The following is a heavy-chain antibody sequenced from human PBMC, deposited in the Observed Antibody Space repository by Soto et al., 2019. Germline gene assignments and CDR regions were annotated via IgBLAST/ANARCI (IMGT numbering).Heavy chain of an antibody. CDR1: AASFSKYY. Sequence: SETLSLTCTVSAASFSKYYWTWIRQPPGKGLEWIGYIYFNGNTKYNPSLEGRLTISIDTSKKEFSLKLTSVTAADAAVYYCASVTFGGIVLAHWGQGTLVTSPQ. CDR2: IYFNGNT. V-gene: IGHV4-59*01. CDR3: ASVTFGGIVLAH. J-gene: IGHJ4*02. D-gene: IGHD3-16*01.